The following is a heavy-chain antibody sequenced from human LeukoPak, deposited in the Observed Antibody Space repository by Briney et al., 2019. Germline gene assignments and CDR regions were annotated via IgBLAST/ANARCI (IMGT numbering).Heavy chain of an antibody. CDR1: GGSISSSSYY. D-gene: IGHD2-2*01. Sequence: TETLSLTCTVSGGSISSSSYYWGWIRQPPGKGLEWIGSIYYSGSTYYNLSLKSRVTISVDTSKNQFSLKLSSVTAADTAMYYCARHFIGDLGRTKGAIVVPAAPGGPWGQGTLVTVSS. CDR3: ARHFIGDLGRTKGAIVVPAAPGGP. J-gene: IGHJ5*02. V-gene: IGHV4-39*01. CDR2: IYYSGST.